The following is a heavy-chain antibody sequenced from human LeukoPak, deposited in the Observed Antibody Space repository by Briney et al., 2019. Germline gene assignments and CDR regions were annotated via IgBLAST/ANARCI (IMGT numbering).Heavy chain of an antibody. CDR1: GYTFTGYY. V-gene: IGHV1-2*02. CDR3: AREGANGGYLH. CDR2: INPNSGVT. J-gene: IGHJ1*01. D-gene: IGHD4/OR15-4a*01. Sequence: GASVTVTCKASGYTFTGYYMHWVRQAPGHGLEWMGWINPNSGVTSYPQKFQGRVTMTMDTSFSTAYMELSRLRSDDTAFYFCAREGANGGYLHWGQGILVTVSS.